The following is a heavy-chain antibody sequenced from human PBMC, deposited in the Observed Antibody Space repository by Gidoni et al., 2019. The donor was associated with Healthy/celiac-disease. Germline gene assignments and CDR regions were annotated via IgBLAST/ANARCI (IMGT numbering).Heavy chain of an antibody. D-gene: IGHD6-25*01. Sequence: QVQLQESGPGLVKPSQTLSLTCTVSGGSISSGGYYWSWLRQHPGKGLEWIGYIYYSGSTYYDPTLKSRVTISVDTSKNQFSLKLSSVTAADTAVYYCARGGGARHYYYGMDVWGQGTTVTVSS. V-gene: IGHV4-31*03. CDR3: ARGGGARHYYYGMDV. J-gene: IGHJ6*02. CDR2: IYYSGST. CDR1: GGSISSGGYY.